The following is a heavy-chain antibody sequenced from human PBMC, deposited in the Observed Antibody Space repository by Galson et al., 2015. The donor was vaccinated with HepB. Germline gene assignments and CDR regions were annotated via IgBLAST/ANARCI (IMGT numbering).Heavy chain of an antibody. CDR2: INTNTGNP. V-gene: IGHV7-4-1*02. D-gene: IGHD6-19*01. CDR1: GHSFTRYD. J-gene: IGHJ5*02. Sequence: SVKVSCKASGHSFTRYDMNWVRQAPGQGLEWMGWINTNTGNPTYAQGFTGRFVFSLDTSVSTAFLQINNLKAEDTAVYYCARDNHPGYSSGGNWFDPWGQGTLVTVSS. CDR3: ARDNHPGYSSGGNWFDP.